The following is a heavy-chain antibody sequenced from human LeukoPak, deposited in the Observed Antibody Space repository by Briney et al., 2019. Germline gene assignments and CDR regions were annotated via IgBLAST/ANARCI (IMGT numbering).Heavy chain of an antibody. Sequence: GESLRLSCAASGFTFSIYSMNWVRQAPGKGLEWVSSISSSSSYIYYADSVKGRFTISRDNAKNSLYLQMNSLRAEDTAVYYCARVRQYYDFWSGSYYFDYWGQGNLVTVSS. CDR2: ISSSSSYI. D-gene: IGHD3-3*01. J-gene: IGHJ4*02. V-gene: IGHV3-21*01. CDR3: ARVRQYYDFWSGSYYFDY. CDR1: GFTFSIYS.